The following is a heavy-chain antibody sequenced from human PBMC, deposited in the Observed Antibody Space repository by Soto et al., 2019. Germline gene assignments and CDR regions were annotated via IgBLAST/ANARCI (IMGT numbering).Heavy chain of an antibody. Sequence: QVQLQESGPGLVKPSQTLSLTCTVSGGSISSGGYYWSWIRQHPGKGLEWIGYIYYSGSTYYNPSLKSRVTISVDTSKNQFSLKLSSVTAADTAVYYCARDLIVLVPAAHYYYGMDVWGQGTTVTVSS. CDR3: ARDLIVLVPAAHYYYGMDV. D-gene: IGHD2-2*01. CDR1: GGSISSGGYY. J-gene: IGHJ6*02. V-gene: IGHV4-31*03. CDR2: IYYSGST.